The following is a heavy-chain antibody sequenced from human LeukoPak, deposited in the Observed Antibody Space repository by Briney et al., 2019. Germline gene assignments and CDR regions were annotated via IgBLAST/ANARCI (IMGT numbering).Heavy chain of an antibody. CDR2: ISSSSSYI. CDR3: ARPADGQLWLVF. CDR1: GFTFSSYS. V-gene: IGHV3-21*01. Sequence: GGSLRLSCAASGFTFSSYSMNWVRQAPGKGLEWVSSISSSSSYIYYADSVKGRFTISRDNAKNSLYLQMNSLRAEDTAVYYCARPADGQLWLVFWGQGTLVTVSS. J-gene: IGHJ4*02. D-gene: IGHD5-18*01.